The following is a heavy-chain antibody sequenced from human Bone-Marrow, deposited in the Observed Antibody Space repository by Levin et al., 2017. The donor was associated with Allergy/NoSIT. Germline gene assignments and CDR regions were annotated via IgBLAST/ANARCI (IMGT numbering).Heavy chain of an antibody. Sequence: ASVKVSCKASGYTFTDYFMHWVRQAPGQGLEWMGWINPNSGGTEYAQKFQGRVTMTRDTSISTAHMEVNSLRSDDTAVYYCARGRAYKYDTSRGLEGYWGQGTLVTVSS. CDR3: ARGRAYKYDTSRGLEGY. J-gene: IGHJ4*02. V-gene: IGHV1-2*02. D-gene: IGHD3-22*01. CDR1: GYTFTDYF. CDR2: INPNSGGT.